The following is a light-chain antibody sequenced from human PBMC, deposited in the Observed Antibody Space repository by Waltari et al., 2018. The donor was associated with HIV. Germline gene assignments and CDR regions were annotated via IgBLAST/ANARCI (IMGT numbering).Light chain of an antibody. CDR1: SSDVGGYNF. J-gene: IGLJ3*02. CDR3: CSYTGSYTWV. V-gene: IGLV2-11*01. CDR2: DVS. Sequence: QSALTQPRSVSGSPGQSVTISCTGTSSDVGGYNFVSWYQQHPGKAPKLVIYDVSKGPAGVPDRFSGSKSGNTASLTISGLQAEDEADYYCCSYTGSYTWVFGGGTELTVL.